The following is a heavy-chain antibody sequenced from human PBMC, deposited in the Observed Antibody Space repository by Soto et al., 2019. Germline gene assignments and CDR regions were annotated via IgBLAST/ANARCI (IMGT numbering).Heavy chain of an antibody. Sequence: PSETLSLTCTVSGGSISSYYWSWIRQPPGKGLEWIGYIYYTGRTYYNPSLKSRVTISVEASKNQFPQKLTSVSSGDTAVYYCARDKITGLFDYWGQGTLVTVSS. CDR2: IYYTGRT. V-gene: IGHV4-59*12. CDR1: GGSISSYY. CDR3: ARDKITGLFDY. J-gene: IGHJ4*02. D-gene: IGHD2-8*02.